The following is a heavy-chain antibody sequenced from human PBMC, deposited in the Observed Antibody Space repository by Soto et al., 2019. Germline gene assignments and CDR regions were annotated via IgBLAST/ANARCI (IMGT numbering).Heavy chain of an antibody. CDR2: IVVGSGNT. Sequence: SVKVSCKASGFTFTSSAVQWVRQARGQRLEWIGWIVVGSGNTNYAQKFQERVTITRDMSTSTAYMELSSLRSEDTAVYYCAAWASNYYDSSGYHNWGQGTLVTVSA. V-gene: IGHV1-58*01. J-gene: IGHJ4*02. CDR3: AAWASNYYDSSGYHN. D-gene: IGHD3-22*01. CDR1: GFTFTSSA.